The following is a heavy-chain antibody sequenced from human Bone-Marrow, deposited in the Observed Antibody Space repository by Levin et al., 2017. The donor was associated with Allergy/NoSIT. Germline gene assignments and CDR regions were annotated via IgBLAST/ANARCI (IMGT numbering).Heavy chain of an antibody. CDR1: GFTFSNYG. D-gene: IGHD3-10*01. V-gene: IGHV3-30*18. CDR3: AKDSGHNIPLN. Sequence: GESLKISCAASGFTFSNYGMHWVRQAPGKGLEWVAAVSYDGSNKYYADSVKGRFTISRDNSKNTVFLQMNSLRAEDTAVYYCAKDSGHNIPLNWGQGTLVTVSS. J-gene: IGHJ4*02. CDR2: VSYDGSNK.